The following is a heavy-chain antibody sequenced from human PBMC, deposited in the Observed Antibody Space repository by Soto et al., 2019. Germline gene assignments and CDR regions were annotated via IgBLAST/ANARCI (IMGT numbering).Heavy chain of an antibody. Sequence: SVKVSCKASGGTFSSYTISWVRQAPGQGLEWMGRIIPILGIANYAQKFQGRVTITADKSTSTAYMELSSLRSEDTAVYYCASSVVVVAATYYFDYWGQGTLVTVS. D-gene: IGHD2-15*01. CDR1: GGTFSSYT. J-gene: IGHJ4*02. V-gene: IGHV1-69*02. CDR3: ASSVVVVAATYYFDY. CDR2: IIPILGIA.